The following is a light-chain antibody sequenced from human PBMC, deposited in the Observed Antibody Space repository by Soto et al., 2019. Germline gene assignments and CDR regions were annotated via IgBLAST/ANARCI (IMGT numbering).Light chain of an antibody. Sequence: IVLTQSPATLAVSPGEGATLSCRASQSVRDNLAWYQQKPGQAPRLRIYRASTRATGVPARFIASVSGTEFTLTISSLQSEDVSVYFCQQYGSSPPDTFVQGTRLEIK. CDR2: RAS. CDR1: QSVRDN. J-gene: IGKJ5*01. CDR3: QQYGSSPPDT. V-gene: IGKV3-15*01.